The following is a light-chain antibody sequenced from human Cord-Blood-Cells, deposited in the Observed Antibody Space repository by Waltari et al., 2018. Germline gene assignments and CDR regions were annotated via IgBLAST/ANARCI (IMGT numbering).Light chain of an antibody. Sequence: QSALTQPASVSGPPGQPITISCTGTSSDVGGYNYVSWSQQHPGKAPKLRIYEYSNRPSGVSTRFARSQSGNPASLTISGLQAEYEADYYCSSYTSSSTLVFGGGTKLTVL. CDR2: EYS. CDR3: SSYTSSSTLV. CDR1: SSDVGGYNY. V-gene: IGLV2-14*01. J-gene: IGLJ2*01.